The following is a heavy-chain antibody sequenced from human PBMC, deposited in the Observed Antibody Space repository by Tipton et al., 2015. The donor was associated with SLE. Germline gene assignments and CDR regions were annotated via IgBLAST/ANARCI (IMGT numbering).Heavy chain of an antibody. CDR1: GFTFSSYA. CDR3: ERDMGQCLVFDD. Sequence: SLRLSCAASGFTFSSYAMHWVRQAPGKGLGGVAVISYEGSNKYYADSVKGRFTISRDIYQNTMYLQMNSLGAEDTAVYYCERDMGQCLVFDDWGQGTLVTVSS. D-gene: IGHD6-19*01. V-gene: IGHV3-30*04. J-gene: IGHJ5*02. CDR2: ISYEGSNK.